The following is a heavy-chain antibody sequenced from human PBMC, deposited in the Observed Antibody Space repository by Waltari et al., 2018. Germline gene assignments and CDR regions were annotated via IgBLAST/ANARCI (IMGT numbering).Heavy chain of an antibody. CDR2: IYHSGTP. D-gene: IGHD6-19*01. Sequence: QVQLMESGPGLVRPSETLSLTCNVSGGSITSDYWSWVRQPPGKGLEWVVYIYHSGTPNYNPSLRTRVSISGDTSKTQFSLKLNYVTAADTAVYYCARGHSTGWYLSHWGRGALVTVSS. CDR1: GGSITSDY. J-gene: IGHJ1*01. CDR3: ARGHSTGWYLSH. V-gene: IGHV4-59*01.